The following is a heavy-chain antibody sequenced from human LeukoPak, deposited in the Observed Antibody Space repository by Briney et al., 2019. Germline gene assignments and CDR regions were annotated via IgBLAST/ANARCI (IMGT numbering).Heavy chain of an antibody. Sequence: GGSLRLSCAASGFTFNDYWMTWVRQAPGKGLEWVAHIKQDGSEKYYVDSLKGRFTISRDNAKNSLYLQMNSLRAEDPAVCYCVRDCSSASLSSGCYYAMDVWGKGTTVTVSS. D-gene: IGHD2-2*01. CDR3: VRDCSSASLSSGCYYAMDV. CDR2: IKQDGSEK. CDR1: GFTFNDYW. V-gene: IGHV3-7*03. J-gene: IGHJ6*04.